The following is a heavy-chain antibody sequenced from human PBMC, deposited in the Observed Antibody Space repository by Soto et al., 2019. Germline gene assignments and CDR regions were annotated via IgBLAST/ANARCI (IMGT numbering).Heavy chain of an antibody. CDR2: IIGGGTET. J-gene: IGHJ4*01. V-gene: IGHV3-23*01. D-gene: IGHD2-15*01. Sequence: PGGSLRLSCAASGFTFSNYAMNWVRLAPGKRLEWVSSIIGGGTETYYADSVRGRFTISRDNSRDTLFLQMNSLRADGTAIYFCAKGSAGRCIGARCYPFDHWGHGTLVPVSS. CDR3: AKGSAGRCIGARCYPFDH. CDR1: GFTFSNYA.